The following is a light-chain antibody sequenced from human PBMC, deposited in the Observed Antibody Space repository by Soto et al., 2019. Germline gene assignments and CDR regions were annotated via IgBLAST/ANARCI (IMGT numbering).Light chain of an antibody. V-gene: IGKV3-15*01. CDR2: GAS. J-gene: IGKJ1*01. Sequence: EIVMTQSPATLSVSPGEGATLSCMASQSVSSNLAWYQQKPGQAPRLLIYGASTRATGIPARFSGSGSGTEFTLIISSLQSEDSAVYYCQQYNSWLWTFGQGTKVDIK. CDR3: QQYNSWLWT. CDR1: QSVSSN.